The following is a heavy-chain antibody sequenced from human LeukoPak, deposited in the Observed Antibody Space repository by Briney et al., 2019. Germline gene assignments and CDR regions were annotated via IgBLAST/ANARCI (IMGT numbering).Heavy chain of an antibody. V-gene: IGHV1-2*02. CDR3: ARVGNIVATIGGLGY. CDR2: INPNSGGT. D-gene: IGHD5-12*01. J-gene: IGHJ4*02. CDR1: GYTFTGYY. Sequence: GASVKVSCKASGYTFTGYYMHWVRQAPGQGLEWMAWINPNSGGTNYAQKFQGSVTMTRDTSISTDYMELSRLRSDDTAVYYCARVGNIVATIGGLGYWGQGTLVTVSS.